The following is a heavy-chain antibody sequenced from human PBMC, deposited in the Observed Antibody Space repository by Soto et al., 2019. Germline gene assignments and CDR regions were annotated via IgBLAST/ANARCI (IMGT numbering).Heavy chain of an antibody. CDR1: GGTFVRHV. V-gene: IGHV1-69*04. Sequence: QVHLVQSGVEVKTPGASVKVSCQASGGTFVRHVISWVRQAPGQGPEWMGKINPLSGIPNYAQKFQDRVTFTADTDSSTAYMELSSLRSDDTAVYYCAAPACAATWCSPSHNLDHWGQGTLVTVSS. D-gene: IGHD2-2*01. CDR2: INPLSGIP. CDR3: AAPACAATWCSPSHNLDH. J-gene: IGHJ4*02.